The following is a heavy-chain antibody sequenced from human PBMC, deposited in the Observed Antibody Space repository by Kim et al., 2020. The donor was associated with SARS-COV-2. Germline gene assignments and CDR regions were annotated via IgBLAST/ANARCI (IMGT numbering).Heavy chain of an antibody. J-gene: IGHJ6*02. Sequence: DSVKGRFTSSRDNSKNTLYLEMNSLRAEDTAVYYCARGKGGYYYYYGMDVWGQGTTVTVSS. CDR3: ARGKGGYYYYYGMDV. D-gene: IGHD3-16*01. V-gene: IGHV3-53*01.